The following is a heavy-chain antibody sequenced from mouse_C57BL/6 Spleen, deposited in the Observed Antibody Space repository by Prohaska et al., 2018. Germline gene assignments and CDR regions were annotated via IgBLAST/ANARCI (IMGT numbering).Heavy chain of an antibody. V-gene: IGHV1-22*01. D-gene: IGHD2-1*01. J-gene: IGHJ1*03. CDR3: AREDYYPPSDWYFDV. CDR1: GYTFTDYN. CDR2: INPNNGGT. Sequence: ASGYTFTDYNMHWVKQSHGQSLERIEYINPNNGGTSYNHKFKGKATFTVNKSSSTAHMELRSLTSEDSAVHYCAREDYYPPSDWYFDVCGTETTVTVSS.